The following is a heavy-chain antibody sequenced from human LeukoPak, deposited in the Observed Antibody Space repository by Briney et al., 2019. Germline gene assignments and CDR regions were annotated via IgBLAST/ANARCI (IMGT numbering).Heavy chain of an antibody. D-gene: IGHD3-22*01. CDR2: IIPIFGTA. CDR3: AGSPYDSSGYYYLY. J-gene: IGHJ4*02. CDR1: GYTFTSYG. Sequence: GASVKVSCKASGYTFTSYGISWVRQAPGQGLEWMGWIIPIFGTANYAQKFQGRVTITADESTSTAYMELSSLRSEDTAVYYCAGSPYDSSGYYYLYWGQGTLVTVSS. V-gene: IGHV1-69*13.